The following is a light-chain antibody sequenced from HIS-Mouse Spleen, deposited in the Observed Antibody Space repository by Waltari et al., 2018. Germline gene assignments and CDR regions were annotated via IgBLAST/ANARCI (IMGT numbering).Light chain of an antibody. Sequence: QSALTQPASVSGSPGQSITISCTGTSSDVGSYNLVSWDQQHPGKAPTLMSYEGSKRPAGVSKRCSGSKSGNTASLTSSGLQAEDEADYYCCSYAGSSTWVFGGGTKLTVL. CDR3: CSYAGSSTWV. CDR2: EGS. J-gene: IGLJ3*02. V-gene: IGLV2-23*01. CDR1: SSDVGSYNL.